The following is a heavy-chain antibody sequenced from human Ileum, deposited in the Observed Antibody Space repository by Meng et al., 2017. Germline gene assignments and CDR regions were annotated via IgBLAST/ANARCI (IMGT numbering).Heavy chain of an antibody. J-gene: IGHJ6*02. V-gene: IGHV5-51*01. Sequence: GESLKISCKGSGYSFTSYWIGWVRQMPGKGLEWMGIIYPGDSDTRYSPSFQGQVTISADKSISTAYLQWSSLKASDTAMYYWARRGGGEYCSGGSCTYYYYGMDVWGQGTTVTVSS. D-gene: IGHD2-15*01. CDR2: IYPGDSDT. CDR1: GYSFTSYW. CDR3: ARRGGGEYCSGGSCTYYYYGMDV.